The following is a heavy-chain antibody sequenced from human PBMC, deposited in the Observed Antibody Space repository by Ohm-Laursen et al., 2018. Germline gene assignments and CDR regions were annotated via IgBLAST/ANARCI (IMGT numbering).Heavy chain of an antibody. J-gene: IGHJ3*02. Sequence: SLRLFCAASVFIVSNNYMNWVRQAPGKGLEWVSTISGAGRTYYADSMEGRFTTSRDNPKSTLYLQMTSLRAEDTAFYYCASSRAGVPAAPDAFDIWGQGTMVTVST. CDR3: ASSRAGVPAAPDAFDI. D-gene: IGHD2-2*01. V-gene: IGHV3-53*01. CDR2: ISGAGRT. CDR1: VFIVSNNY.